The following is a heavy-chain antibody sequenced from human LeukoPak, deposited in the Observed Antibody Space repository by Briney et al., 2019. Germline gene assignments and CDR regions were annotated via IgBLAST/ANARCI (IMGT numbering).Heavy chain of an antibody. D-gene: IGHD4-17*01. CDR1: GFTFSSYG. J-gene: IGHJ4*02. CDR3: ARGFTVTDQNADY. V-gene: IGHV3-30*02. Sequence: GGSLRLSCAASGFTFSSYGMHWVRQAPGKGLEWVAFIRYDGSNKYYADPVKGRFTISRYNAKNTLSLQMNSLRAEDTAVYYCARGFTVTDQNADYWGQGILVTVSS. CDR2: IRYDGSNK.